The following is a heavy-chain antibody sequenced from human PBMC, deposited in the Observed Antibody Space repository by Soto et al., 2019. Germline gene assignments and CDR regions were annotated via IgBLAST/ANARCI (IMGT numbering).Heavy chain of an antibody. V-gene: IGHV1-46*01. CDR2: INPSGGST. CDR1: GYTFTSYY. Sequence: ASVKVSCKASGYTFTSYYMHWVRQAPGQGLEWMGIINPSGGSTSYAQKFQGRVTMTRDTSTSTAYMELSSLRSEDTAVYYCARDKTAYCGGDCNRYYYYGMDVWGQGTTVTVSS. D-gene: IGHD2-21*02. J-gene: IGHJ6*02. CDR3: ARDKTAYCGGDCNRYYYYGMDV.